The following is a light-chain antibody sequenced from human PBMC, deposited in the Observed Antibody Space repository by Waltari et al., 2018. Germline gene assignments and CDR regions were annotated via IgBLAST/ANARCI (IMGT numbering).Light chain of an antibody. J-gene: IGLJ1*01. CDR2: DVS. V-gene: IGLV2-14*01. Sequence: QSALTQPASVSGSPGQSIPISCTRTRRDIGGYNYVSWFQQHPGKAPKLIIYDVSARPSGVSYRFSGSKSGNTASLTISGLQAEDEADYYCISYTSDTTFVFGAGTKVTVL. CDR3: ISYTSDTTFV. CDR1: RRDIGGYNY.